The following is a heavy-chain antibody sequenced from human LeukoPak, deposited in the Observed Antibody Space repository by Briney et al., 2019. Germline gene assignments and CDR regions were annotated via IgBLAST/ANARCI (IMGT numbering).Heavy chain of an antibody. CDR3: ATDCSGGSCYDY. V-gene: IGHV3-30-3*01. D-gene: IGHD2-15*01. CDR2: ISYDESKK. CDR1: GFTCSSYG. Sequence: GGSLRLSCAASGFTCSSYGRHWVRQAPGKGLEWVTVISYDESKKYYADSVKGRFTISRDNSKNTVYLQMNSLRAEDTAVYYCATDCSGGSCYDYWGQGTLVTVSS. J-gene: IGHJ4*02.